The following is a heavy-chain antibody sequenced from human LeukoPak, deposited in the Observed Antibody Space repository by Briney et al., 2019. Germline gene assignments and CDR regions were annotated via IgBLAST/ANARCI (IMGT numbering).Heavy chain of an antibody. CDR3: ARGNRRLAYYGSGSRLPFDS. V-gene: IGHV4-34*01. D-gene: IGHD3-10*01. Sequence: SETLSLTCIVHGGTFSGNFWSWIRQSPERGLEWIGEISHVGSPIYNPSLKSRVTILVDTSNSHFSLDLSSVTAADTAMYYCARGNRRLAYYGSGSRLPFDSWGQGILVSVSS. CDR2: ISHVGSP. J-gene: IGHJ4*02. CDR1: GGTFSGNF.